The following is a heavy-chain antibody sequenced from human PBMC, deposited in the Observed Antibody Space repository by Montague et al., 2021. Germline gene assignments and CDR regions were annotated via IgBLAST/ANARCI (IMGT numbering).Heavy chain of an antibody. CDR2: ISGYKGNT. J-gene: IGHJ3*02. Sequence: SVKVSFKASGYSFTSYGITWVRQAPGQGLEWMGWISGYKGNTNYAQKLQDRVTMTTDTSTSTAYMELRSLRSDDTAVYFCARKYQPDDAFDIWGQGTMVTVSS. CDR3: ARKYQPDDAFDI. V-gene: IGHV1-18*01. D-gene: IGHD2-2*01. CDR1: GYSFTSYG.